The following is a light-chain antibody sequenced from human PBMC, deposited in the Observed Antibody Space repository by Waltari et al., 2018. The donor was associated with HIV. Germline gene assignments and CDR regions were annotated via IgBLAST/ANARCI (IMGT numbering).Light chain of an antibody. Sequence: DIVLTQSPDSLAVSLGERATINFKSSQSVFKTSTNKNYLAWYQQKPGHPPKWLIYWASTWESGVPDRFSGSGSGTDFTLTISSLQAEDVALYYCQQYYSSPFTFGPGTKVDIK. CDR3: QQYYSSPFT. CDR1: QSVFKTSTNKNY. CDR2: WAS. V-gene: IGKV4-1*01. J-gene: IGKJ3*01.